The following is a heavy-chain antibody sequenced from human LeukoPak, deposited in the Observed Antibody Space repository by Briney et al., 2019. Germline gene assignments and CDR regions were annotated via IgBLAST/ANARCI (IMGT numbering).Heavy chain of an antibody. CDR2: ISSSSSYI. CDR1: GFTFSSYS. V-gene: IGHV3-21*01. D-gene: IGHD3-16*01. J-gene: IGHJ3*02. CDR3: ARESYYDYVWGSYSKSAFDI. Sequence: PGGSLRLSCAASGFTFSSYSMNWVRQAPGKGLEWFSSISSSSSYIYYADSVKGRFTISRDNAKNSLYLQMNSLRAEDTAVYYCARESYYDYVWGSYSKSAFDIWGQGTMVTVSS.